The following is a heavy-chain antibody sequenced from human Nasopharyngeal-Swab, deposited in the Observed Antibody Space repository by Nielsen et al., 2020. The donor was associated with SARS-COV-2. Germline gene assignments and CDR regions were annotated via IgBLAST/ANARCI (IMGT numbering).Heavy chain of an antibody. D-gene: IGHD1-1*01. V-gene: IGHV3-21*01. CDR1: GFTLSSYS. Sequence: GESLKISCAASGFTLSSYSMNWVRQAPGKGLEWVSSISSSSSYIYYADSVKGRFTISRDNAKNSLYLQMNSLRAEDTAVYYCARDRTNDYYYYMDVWGKGTTVTVSS. J-gene: IGHJ6*03. CDR2: ISSSSSYI. CDR3: ARDRTNDYYYYMDV.